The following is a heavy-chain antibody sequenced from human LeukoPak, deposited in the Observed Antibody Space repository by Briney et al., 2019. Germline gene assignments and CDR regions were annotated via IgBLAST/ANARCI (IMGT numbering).Heavy chain of an antibody. D-gene: IGHD7-27*01. Sequence: GGSLRLSCAASGFTFDDYAMHWVRQAPGKGLEWVSGIGWNSGNIGYADSVKGRFTISRDNAKNSLYLQMNSLRAEGTALYYCAKEAWGSDWYFNLWGRGTLVTVSS. CDR3: AKEAWGSDWYFNL. CDR1: GFTFDDYA. CDR2: IGWNSGNI. V-gene: IGHV3-9*01. J-gene: IGHJ2*01.